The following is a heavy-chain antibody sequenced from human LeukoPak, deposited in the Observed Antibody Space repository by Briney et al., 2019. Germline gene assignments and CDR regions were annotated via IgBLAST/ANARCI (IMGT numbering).Heavy chain of an antibody. D-gene: IGHD3-9*01. CDR2: IYYSGST. CDR1: GASINSHY. V-gene: IGHV4-59*05. Sequence: PSETLSLTCSVSGASINSHYWSWIRQPPGKGLEWIGSIYYSGSTSYNPSLKSRVTISVDTSKNQFSLKLTSVTAADTAVYYCASRNDILTGYVFDFWGQGTLVTVSS. J-gene: IGHJ4*02. CDR3: ASRNDILTGYVFDF.